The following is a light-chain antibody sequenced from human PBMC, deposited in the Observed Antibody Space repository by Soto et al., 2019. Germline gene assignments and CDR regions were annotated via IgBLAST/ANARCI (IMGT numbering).Light chain of an antibody. Sequence: EIVLTQSPGTLSLSPGERATLSCRASQSVSSHLAWYQQRPGQAPRLLIYGASSRATGIPDRFSGSGSGTDFTLTISRLEPEDFALYYCQQYGNSPPLTFGGGTKLEIK. CDR2: GAS. J-gene: IGKJ4*01. V-gene: IGKV3-20*01. CDR3: QQYGNSPPLT. CDR1: QSVSSH.